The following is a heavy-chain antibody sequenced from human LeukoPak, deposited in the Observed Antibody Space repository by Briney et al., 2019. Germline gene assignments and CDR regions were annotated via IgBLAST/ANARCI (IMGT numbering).Heavy chain of an antibody. V-gene: IGHV3-30*04. CDR2: ISYDGSNK. J-gene: IGHJ4*02. D-gene: IGHD6-13*01. CDR1: GFTFSSYA. Sequence: GRSLGLSCAASGFTFSSYAMHWVRQAPGKGLEWVAVISYDGSNKYYADSVKGRFTISRNNSKNTLYLQMNSLRAEDTAVYYCARDSQQLVLDYWGQGTLVTVSS. CDR3: ARDSQQLVLDY.